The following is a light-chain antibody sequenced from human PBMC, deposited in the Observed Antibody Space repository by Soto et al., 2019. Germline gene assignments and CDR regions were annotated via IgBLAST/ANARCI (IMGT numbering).Light chain of an antibody. CDR2: GAS. V-gene: IGKV3-20*01. Sequence: EIVLTQSPGTLSLSPGERATLSCRASQSVSSSYLAWYQQKPVQAPRLLIYGASSRATGIPDRFSGSGSGTDFTLTISRLEPEDFAVYYCQQYGSPMYTFGQGTKLEIK. CDR1: QSVSSSY. CDR3: QQYGSPMYT. J-gene: IGKJ2*01.